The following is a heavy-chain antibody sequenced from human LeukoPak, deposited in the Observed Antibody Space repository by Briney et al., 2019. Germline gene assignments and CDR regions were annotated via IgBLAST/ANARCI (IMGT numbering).Heavy chain of an antibody. CDR3: ARSFVEMATITLDP. Sequence: GGSLRLSCAASGFTFSNYEMNWVRQAPGKGLEWVSYISSSGSTIYYADSVKGRFTISRDNAKNSLYLQMNSLRAEDTAVYYCARSFVEMATITLDPWGQGTLVTVSS. D-gene: IGHD5-24*01. CDR1: GFTFSNYE. CDR2: ISSSGSTI. J-gene: IGHJ5*02. V-gene: IGHV3-48*03.